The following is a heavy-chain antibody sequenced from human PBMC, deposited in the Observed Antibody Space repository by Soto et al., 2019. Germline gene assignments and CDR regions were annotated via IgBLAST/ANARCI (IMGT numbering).Heavy chain of an antibody. J-gene: IGHJ5*02. CDR2: IYYSGST. V-gene: IGHV4-31*03. Sequence: TLSLTCTVSGGSISSGGYYWSWIRQHPGKGLEWIGYIYYSGSTYYNPSLKSRVTISVDTSKNQFSLKLSSVTAADTAVYYCARIDYDFWSGYDPGRVWWFDPWGQGTLVTVSS. D-gene: IGHD3-3*01. CDR1: GGSISSGGYY. CDR3: ARIDYDFWSGYDPGRVWWFDP.